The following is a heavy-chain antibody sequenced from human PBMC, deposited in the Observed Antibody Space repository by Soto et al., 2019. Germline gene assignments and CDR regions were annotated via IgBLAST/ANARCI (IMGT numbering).Heavy chain of an antibody. Sequence: GGSLRLSCAASGFTFSSYWMSWVRQAPGKGLEWVANIKQDGSEKYYVDSVKGRFTISRDNAKNSLYLQMNSLRAEDTAVYYCARVVPAAMWGIYYYYYYYMDVWGKGTTVTVSS. D-gene: IGHD2-2*01. CDR3: ARVVPAAMWGIYYYYYYYMDV. CDR2: IKQDGSEK. CDR1: GFTFSSYW. J-gene: IGHJ6*03. V-gene: IGHV3-7*01.